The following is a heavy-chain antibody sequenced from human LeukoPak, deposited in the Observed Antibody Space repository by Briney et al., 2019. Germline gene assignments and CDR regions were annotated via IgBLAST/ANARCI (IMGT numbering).Heavy chain of an antibody. CDR2: IFSDGST. CDR3: ASCPEHYGVFRRNYFDY. J-gene: IGHJ4*02. D-gene: IGHD4-17*01. V-gene: IGHV3-53*01. Sequence: GGSLRLSCAASGFSVRGYYMTWVRQAPGKGLEGVSIIFSDGSTYYADSVRGRFTISRDNSENTLHLQMNSLRAEDTAVYYCASCPEHYGVFRRNYFDYWGQGTLVTVSS. CDR1: GFSVRGYY.